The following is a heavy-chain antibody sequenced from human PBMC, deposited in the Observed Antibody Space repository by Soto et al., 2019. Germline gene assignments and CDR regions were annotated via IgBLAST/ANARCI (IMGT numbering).Heavy chain of an antibody. Sequence: QVQLVESGGGVVQPGRSLRLSCAASGFTFSSYAMHWVRQAPGKGLEWVAVISYDGSNKYYVDSVKGRFTISRDNSKNTLYLQMNSLRAEDTAVYYCARDSEMATTDYYYYGMDVWGQGTTVTVSS. V-gene: IGHV3-30-3*01. D-gene: IGHD5-12*01. J-gene: IGHJ6*02. CDR3: ARDSEMATTDYYYYGMDV. CDR2: ISYDGSNK. CDR1: GFTFSSYA.